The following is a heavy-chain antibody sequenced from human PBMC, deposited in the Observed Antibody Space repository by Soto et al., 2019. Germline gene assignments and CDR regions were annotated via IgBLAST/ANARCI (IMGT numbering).Heavy chain of an antibody. D-gene: IGHD6-19*01. CDR1: GFTFSSYA. Sequence: GGSLRLSCAASGFTFSSYAMSWVRQAPGKGLEWVSGISGGGATTYYADSVKGRFTISRENSKNTLYLQMNSLRAEDTAVYYCAKEDSLKYSSGWDRLNCDYWGQGTLVTVSS. V-gene: IGHV3-23*01. CDR2: ISGGGATT. J-gene: IGHJ4*02. CDR3: AKEDSLKYSSGWDRLNCDY.